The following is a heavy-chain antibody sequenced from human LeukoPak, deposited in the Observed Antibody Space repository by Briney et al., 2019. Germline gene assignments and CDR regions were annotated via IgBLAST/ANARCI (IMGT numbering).Heavy chain of an antibody. D-gene: IGHD2-15*01. CDR2: INTDGSRT. J-gene: IGHJ4*02. V-gene: IGHV3-74*01. CDR3: ARDLSLYCSGGSCYSLNY. CDR1: GFTFSDYW. Sequence: GGSLRLSCAASGFTFSDYWLHWVRQAPGKGLVWVSLINTDGSRTSYADSVKGRFTISRDSAKNTLYLQMNSLGVEDTAVYYCARDLSLYCSGGSCYSLNYWGQGTLVTVSS.